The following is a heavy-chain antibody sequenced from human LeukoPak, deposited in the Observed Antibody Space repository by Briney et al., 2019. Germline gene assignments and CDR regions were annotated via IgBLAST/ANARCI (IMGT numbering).Heavy chain of an antibody. V-gene: IGHV3-23*01. D-gene: IGHD3-9*01. Sequence: GGSLRLSCAASGFTFSSYAMTWVRQAPGKGLEWDSIISGSGGSTSYADSVKGRFTISRDNSKNTLYLQMNSLRAEDTALYYCAKPYSGTILTGWFDPWGQGTLVTVSS. J-gene: IGHJ5*02. CDR1: GFTFSSYA. CDR2: ISGSGGST. CDR3: AKPYSGTILTGWFDP.